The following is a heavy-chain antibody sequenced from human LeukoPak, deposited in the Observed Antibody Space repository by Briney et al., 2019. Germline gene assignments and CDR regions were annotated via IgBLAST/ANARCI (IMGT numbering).Heavy chain of an antibody. J-gene: IGHJ4*02. Sequence: GASVKVPCKGSGYTFTGYYMHWVRQAPGQGLEWMAWINPNSGATNYAQRFQGRVTVTRDTSISTAYMELSSLESDDTAMYYCVRDLMTTQTWDFDYWGQGTLVSVSS. CDR3: VRDLMTTQTWDFDY. V-gene: IGHV1-2*02. D-gene: IGHD3-16*01. CDR2: INPNSGAT. CDR1: GYTFTGYY.